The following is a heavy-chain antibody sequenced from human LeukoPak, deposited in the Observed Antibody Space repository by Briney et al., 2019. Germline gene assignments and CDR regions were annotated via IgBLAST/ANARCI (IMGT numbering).Heavy chain of an antibody. D-gene: IGHD4-17*01. Sequence: GASVKVSRKASGYTFTSYGISWVRQAPGQGLEWMGWISAYNGNTNYAQKLQGRVTMTTDTYTSTAYMELRSLRSDDTAVYYCARDQGPTDGDYDRYYYYYYGMDVWGQGTTVTVSS. CDR2: ISAYNGNT. CDR1: GYTFTSYG. CDR3: ARDQGPTDGDYDRYYYYYYGMDV. J-gene: IGHJ6*02. V-gene: IGHV1-18*01.